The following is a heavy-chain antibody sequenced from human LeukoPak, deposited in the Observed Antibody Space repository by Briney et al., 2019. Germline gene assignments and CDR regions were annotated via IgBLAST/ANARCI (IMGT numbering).Heavy chain of an antibody. CDR3: ARVPYYDILTGYYLGSFDI. CDR1: GFTFSSYG. D-gene: IGHD3-9*01. V-gene: IGHV3-48*04. Sequence: GGTLRLSCAASGFTFSSYGMSWVRQAPGKGLEWVSYISSSGSTIYYADSVKGRFTISRDNAKTSLYLQMDSLRAEDTALYHCARVPYYDILTGYYLGSFDIWGRGTMVTVSS. J-gene: IGHJ3*02. CDR2: ISSSGSTI.